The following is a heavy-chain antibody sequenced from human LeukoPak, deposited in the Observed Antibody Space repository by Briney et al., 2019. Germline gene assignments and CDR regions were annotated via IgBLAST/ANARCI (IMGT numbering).Heavy chain of an antibody. Sequence: RGGSLRLSCAASGFTFDDYGMSWVRQARGKGLEWVSGFNWSGGSMGYADSVKGRFTISRDNAKNSLYLQMNSLRAEDTALYYCARDGGSYPVPYFDSWGQGTMVSVSS. D-gene: IGHD1-26*01. CDR2: FNWSGGSM. J-gene: IGHJ3*02. V-gene: IGHV3-20*04. CDR1: GFTFDDYG. CDR3: ARDGGSYPVPYFDS.